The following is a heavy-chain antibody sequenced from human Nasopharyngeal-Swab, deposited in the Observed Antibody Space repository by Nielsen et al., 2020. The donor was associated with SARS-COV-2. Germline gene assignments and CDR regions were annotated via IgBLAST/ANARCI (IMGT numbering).Heavy chain of an antibody. CDR3: AKYTSGWGWFDP. D-gene: IGHD6-19*01. CDR2: ISSSSSYI. J-gene: IGHJ5*02. CDR1: GFTFNNYN. Sequence: GGSLRLSCAASGFTFNNYNFNWVRQAPGKGLEWVSSISSSSSYIYYADSVKGRFTISRDNAKNSLYLQLNSLRAEDTAMYYCAKYTSGWGWFDPWGLGTLVTVSS. V-gene: IGHV3-21*04.